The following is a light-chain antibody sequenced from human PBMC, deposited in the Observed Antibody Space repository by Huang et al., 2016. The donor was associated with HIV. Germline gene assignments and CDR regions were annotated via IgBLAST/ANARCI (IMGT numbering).Light chain of an antibody. Sequence: IQLTQSPSSLSASVGDRVTITCRASQGITSYLAWYQQKPGGAPKLLIYAASNLQSGVPLRFSGSGSGTDFTLTISSLQPEDVATYYCQHLDSYPLTFGQGTKVDIK. CDR1: QGITSY. CDR3: QHLDSYPLT. CDR2: AAS. V-gene: IGKV1-9*01. J-gene: IGKJ1*01.